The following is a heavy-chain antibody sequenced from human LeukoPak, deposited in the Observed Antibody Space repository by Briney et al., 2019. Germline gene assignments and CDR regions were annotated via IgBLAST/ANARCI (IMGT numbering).Heavy chain of an antibody. V-gene: IGHV3-74*01. J-gene: IGHJ4*02. CDR2: VNGDGSST. D-gene: IGHD5-12*01. CDR1: GFTFSSYW. Sequence: TGGSLRLSCAASGFTFSSYWMHWVRQAPGKGLVWVARVNGDGSSTTYADSVKGRFTVSRDNAKKALYLQMNSLGAEDTAVYYCAVKGGYNDWDAPFDYWGQGTLVTVSS. CDR3: AVKGGYNDWDAPFDY.